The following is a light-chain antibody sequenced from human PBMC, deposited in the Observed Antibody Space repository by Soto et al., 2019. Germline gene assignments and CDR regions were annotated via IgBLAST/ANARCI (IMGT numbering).Light chain of an antibody. CDR2: AVT. Sequence: QSALTQPSSLSGSPGQSITISCTGTSSDVGGYNYVSWYQQHPGKAPKLIIYAVTNRPSGVSIRFSGSKSGNTASLTISGLQAEDEADYYCCSYTSSTTYVFGPGTKVNVL. J-gene: IGLJ1*01. CDR3: CSYTSSTTYV. CDR1: SSDVGGYNY. V-gene: IGLV2-14*01.